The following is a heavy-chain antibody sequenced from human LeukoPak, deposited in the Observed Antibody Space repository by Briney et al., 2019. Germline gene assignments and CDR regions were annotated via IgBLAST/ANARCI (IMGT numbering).Heavy chain of an antibody. V-gene: IGHV4-34*01. Sequence: SETLSLTCAVYGGSFSGYYWSWIRQPPGKGLEWIGEINHSGSTNYNPSLKSRVTISVDTSKNQFSLKLSSVTAADTAVYYCAREGPGSTGAFDIWGQGTMVTVSS. D-gene: IGHD1-14*01. CDR1: GGSFSGYY. CDR3: AREGPGSTGAFDI. CDR2: INHSGST. J-gene: IGHJ3*02.